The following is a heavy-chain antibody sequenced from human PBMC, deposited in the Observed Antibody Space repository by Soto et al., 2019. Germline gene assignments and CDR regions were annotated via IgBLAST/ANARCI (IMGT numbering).Heavy chain of an antibody. J-gene: IGHJ3*02. V-gene: IGHV3-30-3*01. Sequence: GGSLRLSCAASGFTFSSYAMHWVRQAPGKGLEWVAVISYDGSNKYYADSVKGRFTISRDNSKNTLYLQMNSLRAEDTAVYYCARGRVRFLEWFITNDAFDIWGQGTMVTVSS. D-gene: IGHD3-3*01. CDR2: ISYDGSNK. CDR3: ARGRVRFLEWFITNDAFDI. CDR1: GFTFSSYA.